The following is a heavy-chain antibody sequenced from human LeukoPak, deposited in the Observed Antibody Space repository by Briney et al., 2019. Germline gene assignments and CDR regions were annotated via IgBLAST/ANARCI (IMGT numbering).Heavy chain of an antibody. CDR2: ISTSSSYI. D-gene: IGHD6-19*01. J-gene: IGHJ6*03. CDR1: GFTFNTYS. CDR3: ARDRAYMVAVAGYYYMDV. Sequence: GGSLRLSCAASGFTFNTYSMNWVRQAPGKGLEWVSSISTSSSYIYYADSVKGRFTISRDNAKNSLYLQMNSLRAEDTAVYYCARDRAYMVAVAGYYYMDVWGKGTTVTISS. V-gene: IGHV3-21*01.